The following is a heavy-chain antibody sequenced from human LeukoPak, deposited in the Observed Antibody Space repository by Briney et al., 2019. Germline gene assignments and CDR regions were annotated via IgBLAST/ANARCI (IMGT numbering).Heavy chain of an antibody. Sequence: TGGSLRLSCAASGFTVTAAWMSWVRQSPGKGLEWVGRIESKSDGGTTYYAAPVKGRFTISRDDLKNTLYLQMNSLKTEDTAVYFCTLDDVGLAPDYWGQGTLVTVSS. D-gene: IGHD3-16*01. CDR2: IESKSDGGTT. CDR3: TLDDVGLAPDY. J-gene: IGHJ4*02. V-gene: IGHV3-15*04. CDR1: GFTVTAAW.